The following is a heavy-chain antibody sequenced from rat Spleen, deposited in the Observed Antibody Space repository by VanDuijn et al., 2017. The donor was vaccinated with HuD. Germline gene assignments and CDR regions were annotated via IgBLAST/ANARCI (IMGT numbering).Heavy chain of an antibody. J-gene: IGHJ2*01. V-gene: IGHV5-20*01. D-gene: IGHD4-3*01. Sequence: EVQLVESGGGLVQPGRSMKLSCAASGFTFSSFAMAWVRQAPTKGLEWVASISYDGGNTYYRDSVKGRFTNSIDNEKSSLYGQMDSLRSEDTSTYYCAKDRGYYVDYWGQGVIVTVSS. CDR3: AKDRGYYVDY. CDR2: ISYDGGNT. CDR1: GFTFSSFA.